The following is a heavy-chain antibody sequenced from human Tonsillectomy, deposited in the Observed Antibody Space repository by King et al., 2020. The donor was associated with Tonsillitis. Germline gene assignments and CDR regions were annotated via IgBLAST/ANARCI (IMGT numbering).Heavy chain of an antibody. V-gene: IGHV3-53*01. CDR1: GFTVSSNY. CDR2: IYSGGST. J-gene: IGHJ4*02. CDR3: ARVSSAYCGGGCYSYYFDY. D-gene: IGHD2-21*01. Sequence: DVQLVESGGGLIQPGGSLRLSCAASGFTVSSNYMSWVRQAPGKGLEWVAVIYSGGSTYYADSVKGRFTISRDNSKNTLYLQMNSLGAEDTAVYYFARVSSAYCGGGCYSYYFDYWGQGTLVTVSS.